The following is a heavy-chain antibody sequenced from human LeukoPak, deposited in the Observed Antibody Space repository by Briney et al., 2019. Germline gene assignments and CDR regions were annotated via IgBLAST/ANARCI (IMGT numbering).Heavy chain of an antibody. CDR1: GFTFSSYG. Sequence: GGSLRLSCAASGFTFSSYGMHWVRQAPGKGLEWVAFIRYDGSNKYYADSVKGRFTISRGNSKNTLYLQMNSLRAEDTAVYYCAKEQRWLQFNWFDPWGQGTLVTVSS. D-gene: IGHD5-24*01. CDR3: AKEQRWLQFNWFDP. V-gene: IGHV3-30*02. CDR2: IRYDGSNK. J-gene: IGHJ5*02.